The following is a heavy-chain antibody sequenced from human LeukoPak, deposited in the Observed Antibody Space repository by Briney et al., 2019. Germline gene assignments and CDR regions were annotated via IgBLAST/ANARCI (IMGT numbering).Heavy chain of an antibody. CDR2: IYYSGST. V-gene: IGHV4-30-4*08. J-gene: IGHJ3*02. CDR1: GGSVSSGSYY. Sequence: SETLSLTCTVSGGSVSSGSYYWSWIRQPPGKGLEWIGYIYYSGSTYYNPSLKSRVTISVDTSKNQFSLKLSSVTAADTAVYYCARDPRYSGSGLDIWGQGTMVTVSS. CDR3: ARDPRYSGSGLDI. D-gene: IGHD1-26*01.